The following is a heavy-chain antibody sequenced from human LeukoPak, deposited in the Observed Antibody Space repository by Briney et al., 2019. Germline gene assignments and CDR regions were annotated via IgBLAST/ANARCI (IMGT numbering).Heavy chain of an antibody. D-gene: IGHD3-3*01. CDR1: GFTFSSYG. CDR2: ISYDGSNK. Sequence: GRSLRLSCAASGFTFSSYGMHWVRQAPGKGLEWVAVISYDGSNKYYADSVKGRFTISRDNSKNTLYLQMNSLRAEDTAVYYRAKDSSRYYDFWSGYYTPLYWGQGTLVTVSS. CDR3: AKDSSRYYDFWSGYYTPLY. V-gene: IGHV3-30*18. J-gene: IGHJ4*02.